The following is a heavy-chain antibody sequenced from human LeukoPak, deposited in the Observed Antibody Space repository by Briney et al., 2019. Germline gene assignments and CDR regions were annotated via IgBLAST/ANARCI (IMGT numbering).Heavy chain of an antibody. CDR3: ARAKKQGTTVTTGWFDP. D-gene: IGHD4-11*01. V-gene: IGHV1-69*02. CDR2: IIPILGIA. J-gene: IGHJ5*02. Sequence: SVKVSCKASGGTFSSYTISWVRQAPGQGLEWMGRIIPILGIANYAQKFQGRVTITADKSTSTAYMELSSLRSEDPAVYYCARAKKQGTTVTTGWFDPWGQGTLVTVSS. CDR1: GGTFSSYT.